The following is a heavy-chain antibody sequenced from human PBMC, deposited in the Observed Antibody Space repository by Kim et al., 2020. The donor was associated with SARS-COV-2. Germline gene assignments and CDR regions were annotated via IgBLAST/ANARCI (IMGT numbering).Heavy chain of an antibody. CDR3: AKANGYCSITSCLDSYYYYGMDV. J-gene: IGHJ6*02. Sequence: GGSLRLSCAASGFTFSSYAMSWVRQAPGKGLEWVSAISGSGGSTYYADSVKGRFTISRDNSKNTLYLQMNSLRAEDTAVYYCAKANGYCSITSCLDSYYYYGMDVWGQGTTVTVSS. V-gene: IGHV3-23*01. CDR2: ISGSGGST. D-gene: IGHD2-2*01. CDR1: GFTFSSYA.